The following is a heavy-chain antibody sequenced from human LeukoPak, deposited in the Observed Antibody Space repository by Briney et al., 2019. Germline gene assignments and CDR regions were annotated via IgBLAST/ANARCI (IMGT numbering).Heavy chain of an antibody. CDR1: SGSLSGYS. CDR3: TRQSGTVTPIDY. Sequence: SETLSLTCGVSSGSLSGYSWGWIRRPPGKGLEWVGEISHSGITNYNASLKSRVTISLKKSESQFSLTLSSVTAADTAVYYCTRQSGTVTPIDYWSQGTLVTVSS. CDR2: ISHSGIT. D-gene: IGHD4-17*01. J-gene: IGHJ4*02. V-gene: IGHV4-34*01.